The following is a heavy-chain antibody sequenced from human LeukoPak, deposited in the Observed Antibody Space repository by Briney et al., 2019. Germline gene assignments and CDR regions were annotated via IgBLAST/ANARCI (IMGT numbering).Heavy chain of an antibody. CDR3: ARGALGYFDY. CDR1: GGSISSSSYY. J-gene: IGHJ4*02. Sequence: PSETLSLTCTVSGGSISSSSYYWGWIRQPPGKGLEWIGRIYTSGSTNYNPSLKSRVTMSVDTSKNQFSLKLSSVTAADTAVYYCARGALGYFDYWGQGTLVTVSS. CDR2: IYTSGST. V-gene: IGHV4-61*05. D-gene: IGHD3-16*01.